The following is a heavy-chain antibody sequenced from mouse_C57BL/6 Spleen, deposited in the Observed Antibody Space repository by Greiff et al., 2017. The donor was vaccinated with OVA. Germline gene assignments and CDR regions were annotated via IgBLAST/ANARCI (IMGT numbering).Heavy chain of an antibody. Sequence: EVKLQESGGGLVKPGGSLKLSCAASGFTFSDYGMHWVRQAPEKGLEWVAYISSGSSTIYYADTVKGRFTISRDNAKNTLFLQMTSLRSEDTAMYYCARRAVVGAMDYWGQGTSVTVSS. J-gene: IGHJ4*01. CDR1: GFTFSDYG. CDR2: ISSGSSTI. V-gene: IGHV5-17*01. CDR3: ARRAVVGAMDY. D-gene: IGHD1-1*01.